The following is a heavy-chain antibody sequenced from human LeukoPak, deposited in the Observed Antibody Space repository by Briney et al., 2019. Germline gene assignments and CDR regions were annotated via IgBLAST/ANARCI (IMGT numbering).Heavy chain of an antibody. CDR2: ISSSPSYV. D-gene: IGHD2-15*01. CDR3: ARDPIVVVPAAGD. V-gene: IGHV3-21*01. J-gene: IGHJ4*02. CDR1: GFTFSSYT. Sequence: PGGSLRLSCAASGFTFSSYTVNWVRQAPGKGLEWVSSISSSPSYVFYADSVKGRFTSSRDDAKNSLYLQMNSLRAEDTAVYYCARDPIVVVPAAGDWGQGILAIVSS.